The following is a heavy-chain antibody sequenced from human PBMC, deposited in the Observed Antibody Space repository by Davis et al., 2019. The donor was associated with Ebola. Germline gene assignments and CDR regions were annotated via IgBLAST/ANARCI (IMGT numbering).Heavy chain of an antibody. Sequence: ESLKISCAASGLTFSDYWLTWVRQAPGKGLEWIGEINHSGSTNYNPSLKSRVTISVDTSKNQFSLKLSSVTAADTAVYYCARGRRYSYGPPRYWGQGTLVTVSS. CDR2: INHSGST. J-gene: IGHJ4*02. V-gene: IGHV4-34*01. CDR3: ARGRRYSYGPPRY. D-gene: IGHD5-18*01. CDR1: GLTFSDYW.